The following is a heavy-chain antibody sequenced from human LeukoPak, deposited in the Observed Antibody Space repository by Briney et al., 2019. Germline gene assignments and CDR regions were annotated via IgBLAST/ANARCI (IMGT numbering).Heavy chain of an antibody. J-gene: IGHJ1*01. D-gene: IGHD3-3*01. V-gene: IGHV3-7*01. CDR2: IKQDGSEK. Sequence: GGSLRLSCAASGFPYSSYWMSWVRQAPGKGLEWVANIKQDGSEKYYVDSVKGRFTITRDNAKNSLYLQMNSLRAEDTAVDYCARGAGTIFGVVGAEYFQHWGQGTLVTVSS. CDR3: ARGAGTIFGVVGAEYFQH. CDR1: GFPYSSYW.